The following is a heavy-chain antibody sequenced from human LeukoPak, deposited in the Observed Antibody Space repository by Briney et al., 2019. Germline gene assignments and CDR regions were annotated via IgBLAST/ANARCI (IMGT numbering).Heavy chain of an antibody. CDR2: INPSGGST. J-gene: IGHJ4*02. V-gene: IGHV1-46*01. CDR3: AREVCGSSCYYSY. D-gene: IGHD2-15*01. CDR1: GYTLTNYY. Sequence: ASVNVSRKASGYTLTNYYMHCVRETPRQGLEWLGIINPSGGSTRYRQKFQGRVTKTRDTSTSTVYMELSSLRFEDTAVYYCAREVCGSSCYYSYWGQGTLVTVSS.